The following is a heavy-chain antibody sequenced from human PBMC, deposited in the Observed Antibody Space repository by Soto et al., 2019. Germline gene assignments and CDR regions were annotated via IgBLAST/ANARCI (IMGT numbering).Heavy chain of an antibody. CDR2: INPNSGGT. CDR1: GYTFTGYY. D-gene: IGHD6-13*01. J-gene: IGHJ5*02. Sequence: GASVKVSCKASGYTFTGYYMHWVRQAPGQGLEWMGWINPNSGGTNYAQKFQGRVTMTRDTSISTAYMELSRLRSDDTAVYYCASAGGNIAGESNWFDPWGQGTLVTVSS. CDR3: ASAGGNIAGESNWFDP. V-gene: IGHV1-2*02.